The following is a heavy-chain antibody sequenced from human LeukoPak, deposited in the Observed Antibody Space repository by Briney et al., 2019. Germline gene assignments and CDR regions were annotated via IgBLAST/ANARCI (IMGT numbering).Heavy chain of an antibody. CDR3: AKDKSRFLEWLSFDY. D-gene: IGHD3-3*01. Sequence: GXSLRLSCAASGFTFDDYAMHWVRQAPGKGLEWVSGISWNSGSIVYAESVKGRFTISREKEKNSLYLQMNSLRAEDMALYYCAKDKSRFLEWLSFDYWGQGTLVTVSS. V-gene: IGHV3-9*03. CDR1: GFTFDDYA. J-gene: IGHJ4*02. CDR2: ISWNSGSI.